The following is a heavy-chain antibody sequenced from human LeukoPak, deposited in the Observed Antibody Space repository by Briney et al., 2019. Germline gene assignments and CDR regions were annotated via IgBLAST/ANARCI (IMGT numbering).Heavy chain of an antibody. CDR3: ARVSRGSTDY. CDR2: IYYSGST. V-gene: IGHV4-39*07. D-gene: IGHD5-12*01. J-gene: IGHJ4*02. CDR1: GGYISSSSYY. Sequence: SETLSLTCTVSGGYISSSSYYWGWIRQPPGKGLEWIGSIYYSGSTYYNPSLKSRVTISVDTSKNQFSLKLSSVTAADTAVYYCARVSRGSTDYWGQGTLVTVSS.